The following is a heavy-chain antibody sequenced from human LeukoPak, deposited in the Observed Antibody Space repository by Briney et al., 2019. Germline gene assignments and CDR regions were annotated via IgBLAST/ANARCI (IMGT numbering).Heavy chain of an antibody. Sequence: GRSLRLSCVGSGFSLDDYAMHWVRQVPGKGLEWVSSISWDSSNAAYADSVKGRFTISGDNAKNSLYLQMNSLRPEDTAFYYCIKDMGFDLLKDAFHIWGQGTLVTVSS. V-gene: IGHV3-9*01. CDR2: ISWDSSNA. CDR1: GFSLDDYA. D-gene: IGHD3-9*01. J-gene: IGHJ3*02. CDR3: IKDMGFDLLKDAFHI.